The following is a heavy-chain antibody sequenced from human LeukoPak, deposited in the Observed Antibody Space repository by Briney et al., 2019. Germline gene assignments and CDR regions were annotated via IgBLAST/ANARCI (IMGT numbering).Heavy chain of an antibody. V-gene: IGHV1-69*13. CDR3: ARDLDSSSWTREGYYYYYMDV. CDR2: IIPIFGTA. Sequence: GASVRVSCKASGYTFTSYGVSWVRQAPGQGLEWMGGIIPIFGTANYAQKFQGRVTITADESTSTAYMELSSLRSEDTAVYYCARDLDSSSWTREGYYYYYMDVWGKGTTVTVSS. J-gene: IGHJ6*03. D-gene: IGHD6-13*01. CDR1: GYTFTSYG.